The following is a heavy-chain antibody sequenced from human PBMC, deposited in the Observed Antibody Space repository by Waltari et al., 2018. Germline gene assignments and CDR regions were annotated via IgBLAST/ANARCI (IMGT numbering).Heavy chain of an antibody. CDR3: ATDHGEFVVVPAKPPYFQH. CDR2: FDPEDGET. Sequence: QVQLVQSGAEVKKPGASVKVSCKVSGYTLTELSMHWVRQAPGKGLEWMGGFDPEDGETIYAQKCQGRVTMTEDTSTDTAYMELSSLRSEDTAVYYCATDHGEFVVVPAKPPYFQHWGQGTLVTVSS. J-gene: IGHJ1*01. CDR1: GYTLTELS. D-gene: IGHD2-2*01. V-gene: IGHV1-24*01.